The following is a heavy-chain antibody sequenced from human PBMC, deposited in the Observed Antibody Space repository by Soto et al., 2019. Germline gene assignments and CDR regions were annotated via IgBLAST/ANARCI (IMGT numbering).Heavy chain of an antibody. D-gene: IGHD3-22*01. CDR2: ISYDGSNK. CDR1: GFTFSSYG. J-gene: IGHJ4*02. Sequence: QVQLVESGGGVVQPGRSLRLSCAASGFTFSSYGMHWVRQAPGKGLEWVAVISYDGSNKYYADSVKGRFTISRDNSKNTLYLQMNSLRAEDTAVYYCAKVRITMIVVVASGGVDYWGQGTLVTVSS. CDR3: AKVRITMIVVVASGGVDY. V-gene: IGHV3-30*18.